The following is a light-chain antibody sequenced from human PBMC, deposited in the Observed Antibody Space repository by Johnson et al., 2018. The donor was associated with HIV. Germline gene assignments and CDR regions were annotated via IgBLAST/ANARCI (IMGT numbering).Light chain of an antibody. CDR3: GTWDSSVSAYV. CDR2: DNT. Sequence: QSVLTQPPSVSAAPGQEVTISCSGSSSNIGHNSVSWYQQFPGTAPKLLIYDNTKRPSGIPDRFSGSKSDTSATLAITGLQTGDEADYYCGTWDSSVSAYVFGTGTKVTV. CDR1: SSNIGHNS. V-gene: IGLV1-51*01. J-gene: IGLJ1*01.